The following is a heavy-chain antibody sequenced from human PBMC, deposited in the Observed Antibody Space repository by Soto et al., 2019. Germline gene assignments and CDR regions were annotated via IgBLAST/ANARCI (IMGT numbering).Heavy chain of an antibody. V-gene: IGHV4-59*11. CDR3: ARVRTGYFDY. CDR2: IYYNGNT. CDR1: GGAINDHY. D-gene: IGHD3-9*01. J-gene: IGHJ4*02. Sequence: QVQLQESGPGLVKPSETLSLTCTLSGGAINDHYWSFIRQPPGKGLEWIGYIYYNGNTNCNPSLESRVTISVDRSRNQFSLRLTSLTAADTAVYYCARVRTGYFDYWGRGALVTVSS.